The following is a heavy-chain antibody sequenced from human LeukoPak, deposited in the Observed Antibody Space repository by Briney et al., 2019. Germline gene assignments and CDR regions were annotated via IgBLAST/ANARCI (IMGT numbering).Heavy chain of an antibody. D-gene: IGHD6-13*01. J-gene: IGHJ3*02. V-gene: IGHV1-2*02. CDR2: INPNSGGT. CDR1: GYTFTGYY. Sequence: ASVKVSCKASGYTFTGYYMHWVRQAPGQGLEWMGWINPNSGGTNYAQKFQGRVTMTRDTSISTAYMELSRLRSDDTAVYYCARGHSAAGRAFDIWGQGTMVTVSS. CDR3: ARGHSAAGRAFDI.